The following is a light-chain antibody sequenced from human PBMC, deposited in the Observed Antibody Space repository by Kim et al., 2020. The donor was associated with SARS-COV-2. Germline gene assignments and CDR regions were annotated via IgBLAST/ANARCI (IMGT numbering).Light chain of an antibody. CDR1: HNINIG. CDR3: QQYDGLST. Sequence: SESIGERVTITCRASHNINIGLAWYQQKPGKAPNLLIYEASTLESGVPSRFSGSGSGTEFTLTINSLQPDDFATYYCQQYDGLSTFGQGTKVDIK. CDR2: EAS. V-gene: IGKV1-5*01. J-gene: IGKJ1*01.